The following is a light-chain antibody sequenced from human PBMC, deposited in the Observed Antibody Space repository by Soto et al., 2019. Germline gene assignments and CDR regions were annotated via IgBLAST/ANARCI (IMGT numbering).Light chain of an antibody. CDR3: QQYNNWWT. J-gene: IGKJ1*01. CDR1: QSVSTS. Sequence: EIVMTQSPATLSVSPGETATLSCRASQSVSTSLAWYQQKPGQAPRLLISGASTRATGVPARFSGSGSETEFTLTLSSLQSEDFAVYYCQQYNNWWTFGQGTKVEIK. V-gene: IGKV3-15*01. CDR2: GAS.